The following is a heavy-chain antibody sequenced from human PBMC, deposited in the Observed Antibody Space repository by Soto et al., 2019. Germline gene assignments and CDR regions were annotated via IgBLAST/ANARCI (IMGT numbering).Heavy chain of an antibody. CDR2: INHSGST. V-gene: IGHV4-34*01. Sequence: SETLSRTCAVYGGDISGYYWSWIRQPPGKGLEWIGEINHSGSTNYNPSLKSRVTISVDTSKNQFSLKLSSVTAADTAVYYCASNYGDYAGGQGTLVTVSS. D-gene: IGHD4-17*01. CDR1: GGDISGYY. J-gene: IGHJ4*02. CDR3: ASNYGDYA.